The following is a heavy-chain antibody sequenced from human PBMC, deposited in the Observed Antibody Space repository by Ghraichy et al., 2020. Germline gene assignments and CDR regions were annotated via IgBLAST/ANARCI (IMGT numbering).Heavy chain of an antibody. J-gene: IGHJ6*03. Sequence: SVKVSCKASGGTFSSYAISWVRQAPGQGLEWMGGIIPIFGTANYAQKFQGRVTITADESTSTAYMELSSLRSEDTAVYYCARGRYSYGHVANYYYYYMDVWGKGTTVTVSS. CDR2: IIPIFGTA. V-gene: IGHV1-69*13. CDR3: ARGRYSYGHVANYYYYYMDV. CDR1: GGTFSSYA. D-gene: IGHD5-18*01.